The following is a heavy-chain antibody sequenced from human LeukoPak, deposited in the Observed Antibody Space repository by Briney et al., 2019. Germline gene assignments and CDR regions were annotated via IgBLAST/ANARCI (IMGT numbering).Heavy chain of an antibody. CDR3: ARVRAWSFDY. D-gene: IGHD3-16*01. J-gene: IGHJ4*02. CDR2: TNSDGTST. Sequence: GGSLRLSCAASGFTFTNYWMHWVRQAPGKGLVWVSRTNSDGTSTTYADFVKGRFTISRDNAKNTLYLQMNSLRAEDTAMYYCARVRAWSFDYWGQGTLVTVSS. CDR1: GFTFTNYW. V-gene: IGHV3-74*01.